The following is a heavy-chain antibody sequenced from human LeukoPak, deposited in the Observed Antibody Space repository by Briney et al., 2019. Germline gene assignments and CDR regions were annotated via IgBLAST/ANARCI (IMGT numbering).Heavy chain of an antibody. Sequence: GGSLRLSCVASGFNFNNYDLHWVRQAPGKGLEWVAFIKFHGHETFYADSEEGRFTFSRDNSRNTVYLQMNSLRAEDTAVYYCASLSLRWPDYWGQGTLVTVSS. CDR2: IKFHGHET. D-gene: IGHD4-23*01. V-gene: IGHV3-30*02. J-gene: IGHJ4*02. CDR1: GFNFNNYD. CDR3: ASLSLRWPDY.